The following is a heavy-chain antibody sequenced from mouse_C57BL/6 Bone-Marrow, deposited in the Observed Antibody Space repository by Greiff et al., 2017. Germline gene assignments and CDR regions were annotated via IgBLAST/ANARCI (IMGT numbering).Heavy chain of an antibody. J-gene: IGHJ1*03. D-gene: IGHD4-1*01. CDR1: GFTFSSYA. CDR2: ISDGGSYT. CDR3: ARVGRGYFDV. V-gene: IGHV5-4*01. Sequence: DVHLVESGGGLVKPGGSLKLSCAASGFTFSSYAMSWVRQTPEKRLEWVATISDGGSYTYYPDNVKGRFTISRDNAKNNLYLQMSHLKSEDTAMYYCARVGRGYFDVWGTGTTVTVSS.